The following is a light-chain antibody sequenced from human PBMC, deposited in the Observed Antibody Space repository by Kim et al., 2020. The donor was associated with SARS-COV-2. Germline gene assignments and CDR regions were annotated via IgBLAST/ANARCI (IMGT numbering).Light chain of an antibody. Sequence: GDTVTITCRASQGIRSDLAWYQQKPGHAPTILIYDASTLENGVPSRFSGSGSGTEFSLTISSLQSEDFATYYCQQSNDYRPLTF. CDR1: QGIRSD. V-gene: IGKV1D-13*01. CDR3: QQSNDYRPLT. CDR2: DAS. J-gene: IGKJ4*01.